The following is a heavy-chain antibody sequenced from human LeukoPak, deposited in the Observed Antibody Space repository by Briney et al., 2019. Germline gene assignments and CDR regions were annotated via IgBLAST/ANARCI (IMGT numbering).Heavy chain of an antibody. V-gene: IGHV4-59*01. Sequence: SETLFLTCTVSGGSISSYYWSWIRQPPGKGLEWIGYIYYSGSTNYNPSLKSRVTISVDTSKNQFSLKLSSVTAADTAVYYCARDGGYSYGDFYYYYGMDVWGQGTTVTVSS. CDR2: IYYSGST. D-gene: IGHD5-18*01. CDR3: ARDGGYSYGDFYYYYGMDV. J-gene: IGHJ6*02. CDR1: GGSISSYY.